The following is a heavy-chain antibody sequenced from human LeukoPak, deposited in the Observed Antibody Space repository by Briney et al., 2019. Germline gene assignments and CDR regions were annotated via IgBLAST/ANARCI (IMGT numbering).Heavy chain of an antibody. CDR2: INPNSGGT. CDR3: AREGDYGFDY. V-gene: IGHV1-2*04. Sequence: ASVKVSCKASGGTFSSYAISWVRQAPGQGLEWMGWINPNSGGTNYAQKFQGWVTMTRDTSISTAYMELSRLRSDDTAVYYCAREGDYGFDYWGQGTLVTVSS. D-gene: IGHD4-17*01. CDR1: GGTFSSYA. J-gene: IGHJ4*02.